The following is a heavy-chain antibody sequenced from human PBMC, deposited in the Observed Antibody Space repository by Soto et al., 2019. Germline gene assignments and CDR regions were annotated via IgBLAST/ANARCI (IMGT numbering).Heavy chain of an antibody. CDR1: GYTFTSYG. D-gene: IGHD1-26*01. V-gene: IGHV1-18*01. CDR3: ARGRYGDY. J-gene: IGHJ4*02. Sequence: QVHLVQSGAEVKKPGASVKVSCKASGYTFTSYGITWVRQAPGQGLEWMGWISAHNGNTDYAQKLQGRVIVTRDTSTSTGYIELRSLRSGDTAVYYCARGRYGDYWGQGALVTVSS. CDR2: ISAHNGNT.